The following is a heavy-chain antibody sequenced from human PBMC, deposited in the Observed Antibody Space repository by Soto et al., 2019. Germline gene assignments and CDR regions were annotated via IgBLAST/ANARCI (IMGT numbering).Heavy chain of an antibody. CDR3: ASSSPFHY. V-gene: IGHV4-39*01. CDR1: SASLSSSTYY. CDR2: IYYSGNT. D-gene: IGHD6-6*01. Sequence: SETLSLXCSVSSASLSSSTYYWSWIRQPPGRGPEWIGSIYYSGNTYYKPSLKSRVSISIDTSRNQFSLKLTSVTAADTGVYYCASSSPFHYWGPGILVTVSS. J-gene: IGHJ4*02.